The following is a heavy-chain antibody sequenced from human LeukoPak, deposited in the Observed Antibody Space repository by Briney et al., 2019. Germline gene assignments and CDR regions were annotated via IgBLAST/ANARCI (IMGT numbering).Heavy chain of an antibody. Sequence: GESLKISCKGSGYSFTSYWIGWLRQMPGKGLEWMGIIYPGDSDTRYSPSFQGQVTISADKSIRTAYLESSSLKASDTAMYYCARRDVVATWYYWGQGTLVTVSS. CDR1: GYSFTSYW. CDR3: ARRDVVATWYY. V-gene: IGHV5-51*01. CDR2: IYPGDSDT. D-gene: IGHD5-12*01. J-gene: IGHJ4*02.